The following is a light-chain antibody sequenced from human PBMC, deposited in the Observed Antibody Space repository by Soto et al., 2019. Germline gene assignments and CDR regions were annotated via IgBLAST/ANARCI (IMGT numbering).Light chain of an antibody. CDR2: GAS. CDR1: QSVSSSY. J-gene: IGKJ1*01. CDR3: QQYGSSPRT. V-gene: IGKV3-20*01. Sequence: EIVLTQSPGTLSLSPGERATLSCRASQSVSSSYLAWYQQKPGQAPRLLIYGASSRATGIPDRFSGSGSGTDFILTISRLEPEDGAVYYCQQYGSSPRTFGQGTKVEIK.